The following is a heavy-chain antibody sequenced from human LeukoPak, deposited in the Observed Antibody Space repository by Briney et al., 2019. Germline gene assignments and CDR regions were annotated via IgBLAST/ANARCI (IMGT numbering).Heavy chain of an antibody. CDR2: IKYDGTST. D-gene: IGHD6-25*01. Sequence: GGSLRLSCAASGFTISNYWMHWVRQAPGKGLVWVSRIKYDGTSTSYADSVRGRFTISRDNAKNTLYLHMNSLTAEDTAVYFCAKERATATSFDYWGQGTLVTVSS. J-gene: IGHJ4*02. CDR3: AKERATATSFDY. V-gene: IGHV3-74*01. CDR1: GFTISNYW.